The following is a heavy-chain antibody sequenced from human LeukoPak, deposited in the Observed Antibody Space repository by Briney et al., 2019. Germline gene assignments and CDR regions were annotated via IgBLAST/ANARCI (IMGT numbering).Heavy chain of an antibody. CDR3: ARRAGDYSHPYDY. J-gene: IGHJ4*02. Sequence: GGSLRLSCAASGFTVSSNSMSWVRQAPGKGLEWVSFIYSGGSTQYSDSVKGRFTISRDNSKNTLYLQMNSLRAEDTAVYYCARRAGDYSHPYDYWGQGTLVTVSS. CDR1: GFTVSSNS. D-gene: IGHD3-22*01. CDR2: IYSGGST. V-gene: IGHV3-53*01.